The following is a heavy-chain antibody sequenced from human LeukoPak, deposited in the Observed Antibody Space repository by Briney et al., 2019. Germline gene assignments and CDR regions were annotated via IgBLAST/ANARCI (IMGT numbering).Heavy chain of an antibody. Sequence: SETLALTCTVSGGSISSYYWSWIRQPPGKGLEWIGYIYYSGSTNYNPSLKSRGTISVDTSKNQSSLKLSSVTAADTAVYYCAREEGYSGYDYWGQGTLVTVSS. CDR3: AREEGYSGYDY. CDR1: GGSISSYY. CDR2: IYYSGST. J-gene: IGHJ4*02. V-gene: IGHV4-59*01. D-gene: IGHD5-12*01.